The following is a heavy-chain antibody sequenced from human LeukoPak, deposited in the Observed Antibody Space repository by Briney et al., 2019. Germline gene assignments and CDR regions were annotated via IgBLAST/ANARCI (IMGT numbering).Heavy chain of an antibody. CDR2: ISSSSSYI. CDR1: GFTFSGYS. D-gene: IGHD6-6*01. Sequence: GGSLRLSCAASGFTFSGYSMNWVRQAPGKGLEWVSSISSSSSYIYYADSVKGRFTISRDNAKSSLYLQMNSLRAEDTAVYYCASLYSSSSRDYYYMDVWGKGTTVTVSS. CDR3: ASLYSSSSRDYYYMDV. V-gene: IGHV3-21*01. J-gene: IGHJ6*03.